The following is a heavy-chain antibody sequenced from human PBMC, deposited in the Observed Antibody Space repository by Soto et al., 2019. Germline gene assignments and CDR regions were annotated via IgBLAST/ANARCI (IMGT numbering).Heavy chain of an antibody. D-gene: IGHD3-22*01. CDR3: ATFLLNYYDSSGYYYDYFDY. Sequence: SETLSLTCAVYGGSFSGYYWSWIRQPPGKGLEWIGEINHSGSTNYNPSLKSRVTISVDTSKNQFSLKLSSVTAADTAVYYCATFLLNYYDSSGYYYDYFDYWGQGTLVTVPS. CDR1: GGSFSGYY. J-gene: IGHJ4*02. V-gene: IGHV4-34*01. CDR2: INHSGST.